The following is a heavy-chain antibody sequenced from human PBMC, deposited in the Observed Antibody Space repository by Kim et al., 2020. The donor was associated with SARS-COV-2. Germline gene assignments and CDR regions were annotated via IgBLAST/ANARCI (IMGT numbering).Heavy chain of an antibody. Sequence: SETLSLTCTVSGGSISSGGYHWSWIRQHPGKGLEWIGYIYYSGSTYYNPSLKSRVTISVDTSKNQFSLKLSSVTAADTAVYYCARTRYYDFWSGYYGRPLDVWGQGTTVTVSS. CDR1: GGSISSGGYH. J-gene: IGHJ6*02. V-gene: IGHV4-31*03. CDR3: ARTRYYDFWSGYYGRPLDV. D-gene: IGHD3-3*01. CDR2: IYYSGST.